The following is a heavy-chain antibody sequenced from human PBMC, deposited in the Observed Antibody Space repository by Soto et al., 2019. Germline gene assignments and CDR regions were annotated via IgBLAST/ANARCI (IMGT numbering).Heavy chain of an antibody. V-gene: IGHV3-30*18. CDR2: IPWRGSIV. CDR3: AKSRVPTAARDYYLDS. Sequence: QVQLVESGGGVVQPGRSLRLSCAASGFTFSSFGMFWARQAPGKGLEWVALIPWRGSIVYYADCVKGRFTISRDNSKNTLYLQMDSLGVEDTAVYYCAKSRVPTAARDYYLDSWGQGTLVTVSS. D-gene: IGHD3-10*01. CDR1: GFTFSSFG. J-gene: IGHJ4*02.